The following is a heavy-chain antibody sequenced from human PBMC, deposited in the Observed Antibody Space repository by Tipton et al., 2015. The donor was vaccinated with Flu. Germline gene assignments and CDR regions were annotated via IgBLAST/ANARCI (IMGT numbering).Heavy chain of an antibody. V-gene: IGHV3-21*01. J-gene: IGHJ4*02. Sequence: SLRLSCAASGFTFSSYSMNWVRQAPGKGLEWVSSISSSSSYIYYADSVKGRFTISRGNAKNSLYLQMNSLRAEDTAVYYCAREGALWFGELGYWGQGTLVTVSS. CDR2: ISSSSSYI. CDR1: GFTFSSYS. D-gene: IGHD3-10*01. CDR3: AREGALWFGELGY.